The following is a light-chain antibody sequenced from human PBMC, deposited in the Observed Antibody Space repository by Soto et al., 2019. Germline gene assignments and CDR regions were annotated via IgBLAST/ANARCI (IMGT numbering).Light chain of an antibody. CDR2: YNS. J-gene: IGLJ3*02. CDR3: QSYDSRLSGWV. V-gene: IGLV1-40*01. Sequence: QSVLTQPPSVSGAPGQRVTISCTGSSSNIGAGYNVHWYQQLPGTAPKLLIYYNSNRPSGVPDRFSGSKSGTSASLAITGLQAEDEADYYCQSYDSRLSGWVFGGGTQLTVL. CDR1: SSNIGAGYN.